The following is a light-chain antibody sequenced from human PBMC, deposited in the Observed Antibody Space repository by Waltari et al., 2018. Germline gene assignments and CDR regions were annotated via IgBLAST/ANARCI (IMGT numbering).Light chain of an antibody. CDR3: QKYGTLPAT. J-gene: IGKJ1*01. CDR2: DAS. V-gene: IGKV3-20*01. Sequence: IVLTQSPDTLSFSPGDRATLPCRAGQSVSRTLAWYQQKPGQAPRLLIYDASSRATGVPDRFSGSGSGTDFSLTISRLEPEDFAVYYCQKYGTLPATFGQGTKVEIK. CDR1: QSVSRT.